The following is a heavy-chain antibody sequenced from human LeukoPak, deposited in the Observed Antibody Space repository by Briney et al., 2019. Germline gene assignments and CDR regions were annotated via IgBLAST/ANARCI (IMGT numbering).Heavy chain of an antibody. CDR3: ARGGPAAGRFDY. CDR2: IIPVFDRP. D-gene: IGHD6-13*01. V-gene: IGHV1-69*06. J-gene: IGHJ4*02. CDR1: GYTFTGYY. Sequence: GASVKVSCKASGYTFTGYYMHWVRQAPGQGLEWMGGIIPVFDRPTYAQKFEGRVTITADKSTNTTYMEISRLTSDDTAVYYCARGGPAAGRFDYWGQGTLVTVSS.